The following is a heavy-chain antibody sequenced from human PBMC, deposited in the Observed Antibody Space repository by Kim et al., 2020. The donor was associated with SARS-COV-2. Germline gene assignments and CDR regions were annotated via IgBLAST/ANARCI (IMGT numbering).Heavy chain of an antibody. J-gene: IGHJ4*02. Sequence: AKSRKGRFTISRDNAKNSLSLRMSSLRAEDTAMYYCARVRRGYSSLTYFDLWGQGTPVTVSS. V-gene: IGHV3-11*06. CDR3: ARVRRGYSSLTYFDL. D-gene: IGHD5-18*01.